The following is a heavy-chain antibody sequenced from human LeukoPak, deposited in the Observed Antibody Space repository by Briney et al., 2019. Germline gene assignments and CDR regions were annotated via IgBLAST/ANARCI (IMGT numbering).Heavy chain of an antibody. J-gene: IGHJ6*04. Sequence: GGSLRLSCAASGFTFSNFGMHWVRQAPGKGLEWVSYISSSGSTIYYADSVKGRFTISRDNAKNSPYLQMNSLRAEDTAVYYCAELGITMIGGVWGKGTTVTISS. V-gene: IGHV3-48*04. CDR3: AELGITMIGGV. CDR1: GFTFSNFG. CDR2: ISSSGSTI. D-gene: IGHD3-10*02.